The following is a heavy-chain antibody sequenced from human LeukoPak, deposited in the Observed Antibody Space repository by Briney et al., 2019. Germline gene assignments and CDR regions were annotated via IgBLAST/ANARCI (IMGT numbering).Heavy chain of an antibody. V-gene: IGHV3-15*01. CDR2: IKSKTDGGTT. CDR1: GFTFSNAC. J-gene: IGHJ4*02. CDR3: TTGTWIQLWLPDY. D-gene: IGHD5-18*01. Sequence: PGGSLRLSCAASGFTFSNACMSWVRQAPGKGLEWVGHIKSKTDGGTTDFAAPVKGRFTISRDDSENTLFLQVNSLKTEDTAVYYCTTGTWIQLWLPDYWGQGTLVTVSS.